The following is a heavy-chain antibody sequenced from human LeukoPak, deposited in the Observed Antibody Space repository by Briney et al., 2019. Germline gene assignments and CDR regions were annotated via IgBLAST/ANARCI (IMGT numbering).Heavy chain of an antibody. CDR1: GLTFRNYW. CDR2: SNSDGTRT. J-gene: IGHJ4*02. V-gene: IGHV3-74*01. D-gene: IGHD2-21*02. Sequence: GGSLRLSCVASGLTFRNYWMHWVRQAPGKGLVRVSYSNSDGTRTTYADSVKGRFTISRDNAKNTLYLEMTSLRDEDTAVYYCVTGCGGDCYGLDYWGQGTLVTVSS. CDR3: VTGCGGDCYGLDY.